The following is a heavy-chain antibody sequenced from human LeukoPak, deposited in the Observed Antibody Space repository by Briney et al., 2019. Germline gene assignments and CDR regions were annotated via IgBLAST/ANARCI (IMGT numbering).Heavy chain of an antibody. Sequence: SETLSLTCTVSGGSISSYYWSWIRQPPGKGLEWIGYIYYCGSTNYNPSLKSRVTISVDTSKNQFSLKLSPVTAADTAVYYCARMTTVTTGPFDYWGQGPLVTVSS. CDR3: ARMTTVTTGPFDY. V-gene: IGHV4-59*01. CDR2: IYYCGST. CDR1: GGSISSYY. J-gene: IGHJ4*02. D-gene: IGHD4-17*01.